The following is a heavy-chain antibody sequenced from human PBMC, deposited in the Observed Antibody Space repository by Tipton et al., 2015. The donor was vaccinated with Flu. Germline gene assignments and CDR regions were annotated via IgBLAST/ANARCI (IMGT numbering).Heavy chain of an antibody. D-gene: IGHD2-2*01. V-gene: IGHV4-34*01. CDR2: INPGGNT. Sequence: TLSLTCAVYGGSLSGYYWRWIRQPPGKGLEWIGEINPGGNTNYNPSLKSRVTISVDTSKNQFSLKLTSVTAADTAVYTCARVAMVPAPAATDWGQGSLVTVSS. J-gene: IGHJ4*02. CDR3: ARVAMVPAPAATD. CDR1: GGSLSGYY.